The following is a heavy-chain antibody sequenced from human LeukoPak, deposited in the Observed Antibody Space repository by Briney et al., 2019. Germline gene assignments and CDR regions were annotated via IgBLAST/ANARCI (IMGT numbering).Heavy chain of an antibody. J-gene: IGHJ1*01. D-gene: IGHD6-19*01. Sequence: QSGGSLRLSCAASGFTFSSYWMSWVRQAPGKGLEWVANIKQDGSEKYYVDSVKGRFTISRDNAKNSLYLQMNSLRAEDTAVYYCAGPGYSTGWYLFYGGYFQHWGQGTLVTVSS. V-gene: IGHV3-7*01. CDR1: GFTFSSYW. CDR2: IKQDGSEK. CDR3: AGPGYSTGWYLFYGGYFQH.